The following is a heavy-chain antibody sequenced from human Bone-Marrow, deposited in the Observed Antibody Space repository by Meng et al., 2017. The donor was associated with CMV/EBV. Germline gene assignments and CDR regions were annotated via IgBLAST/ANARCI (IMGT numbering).Heavy chain of an antibody. CDR1: GYSFTGYY. CDR2: INPNSAGT. D-gene: IGHD2-2*01. CDR3: ARDSAVEVPPAIVPLEAFDL. J-gene: IGHJ3*01. V-gene: IGHV1-2*02. Sequence: ASVKVSCKTSGYSFTGYYIHWVRQAPGQGLEWMGWINPNSAGTNYAQKFQGRVTMTRDTSIRTVYMELIRLTSDDTAVYYCARDSAVEVPPAIVPLEAFDLWGQGTMVTVSS.